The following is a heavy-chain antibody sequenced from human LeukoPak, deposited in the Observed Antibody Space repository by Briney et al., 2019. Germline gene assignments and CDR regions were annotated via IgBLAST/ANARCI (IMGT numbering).Heavy chain of an antibody. D-gene: IGHD3-3*01. Sequence: GGSLRLSCAASGFTFSSYAMSWVRQAPGKGLEWVSAISGSGGSTYYADSVKGRFTISRDNSKNTLYLQMNSLRAEDTAAYYCAKGSYDFWSADDWFDPWGQGTLVTVSS. CDR3: AKGSYDFWSADDWFDP. CDR2: ISGSGGST. V-gene: IGHV3-23*01. CDR1: GFTFSSYA. J-gene: IGHJ5*02.